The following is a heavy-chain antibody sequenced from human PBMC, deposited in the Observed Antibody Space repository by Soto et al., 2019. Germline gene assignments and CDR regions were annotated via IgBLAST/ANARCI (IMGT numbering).Heavy chain of an antibody. Sequence: SHTLSITCAISGDSVSGNSAAWNWIRQSPSRGLEWLGRTYYRSKWYNDYAVSVKSRITVTPDTSKNQFSLHLNSVTPEDTAVYSCAREFPYHERGDTYVGYSGQGALDT. V-gene: IGHV6-1*01. CDR2: TYYRSKWYN. J-gene: IGHJ4*02. CDR3: AREFPYHERGDTYVGY. D-gene: IGHD2-21*02. CDR1: GDSVSGNSAA.